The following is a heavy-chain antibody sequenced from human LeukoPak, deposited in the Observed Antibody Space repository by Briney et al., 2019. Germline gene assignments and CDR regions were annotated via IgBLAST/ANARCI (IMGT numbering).Heavy chain of an antibody. CDR1: GGSISSSSYY. CDR3: ARGRIARLPYFDY. Sequence: SETLSLTCSASGGSISSSSYYWGWIRQPPGKGLEWIGSIFYTGSANYNPSLKSRVTISVDTSKNQFSLKLSSVTAADTAVYYCARGRIARLPYFDYWGQGTLVTVSS. V-gene: IGHV4-39*07. D-gene: IGHD5-18*01. J-gene: IGHJ4*02. CDR2: IFYTGSA.